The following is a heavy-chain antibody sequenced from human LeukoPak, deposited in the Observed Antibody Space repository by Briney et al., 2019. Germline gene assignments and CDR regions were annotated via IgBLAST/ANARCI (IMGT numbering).Heavy chain of an antibody. J-gene: IGHJ6*03. CDR2: ISSSSSTI. V-gene: IGHV3-48*01. CDR3: ATEPLYYYYMDV. D-gene: IGHD1-14*01. CDR1: GFSISNYN. Sequence: PGGSLRLSCAASGFSISNYNMSWVRQAPGKGLEWLSSISSSSSTIFYADSVKGRLTISRDNAKNSLFLQMNSLRAEDTAVYYCATEPLYYYYMDVWGKGTTVTVSS.